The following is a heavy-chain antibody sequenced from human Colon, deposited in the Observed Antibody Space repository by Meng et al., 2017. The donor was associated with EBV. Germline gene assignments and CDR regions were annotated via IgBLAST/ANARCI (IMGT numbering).Heavy chain of an antibody. J-gene: IGHJ4*02. Sequence: LPVEDAGPGLVKPSETLSLTCIVSGDSVSDTNHFWGWVRQAPGKGLEWVGSINSNWNTYSNPSLTSRVTMSLDTSKNQFSLKLSSVTAADTAVYYCVRVRGDFDYWGQGTLVTVSS. CDR3: VRVRGDFDY. CDR2: INSNWNT. CDR1: GDSVSDTNHF. D-gene: IGHD3-16*01. V-gene: IGHV4-39*07.